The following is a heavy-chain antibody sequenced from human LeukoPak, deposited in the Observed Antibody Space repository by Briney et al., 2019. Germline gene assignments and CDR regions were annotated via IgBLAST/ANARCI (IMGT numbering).Heavy chain of an antibody. V-gene: IGHV3-23*01. CDR3: AKDARGNHYKGYFDY. J-gene: IGHJ4*02. D-gene: IGHD1-26*01. Sequence: GGSLRLSCAASGFTFSIYAMTWVRQAPGKGLEWVSTVSSSGGGTYYADSVKGRFTISRDNSKDTLYLQMNSLRAEDTAVYYCAKDARGNHYKGYFDYWGQGTLVTVSS. CDR2: VSSSGGGT. CDR1: GFTFSIYA.